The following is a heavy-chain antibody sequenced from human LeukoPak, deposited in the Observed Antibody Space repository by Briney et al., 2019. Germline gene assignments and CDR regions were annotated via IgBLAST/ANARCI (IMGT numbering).Heavy chain of an antibody. Sequence: PGGSLRLSCAASGFTFRNYFMSWVRQTPGKGLEWVANINQDGSGKYYVDPVEGRFTISRDNARNLLFLQMNSLRPEDTAVYYCARGYSSSWNYFDYWGQGTLVTVSS. J-gene: IGHJ4*02. D-gene: IGHD6-13*01. CDR3: ARGYSSSWNYFDY. CDR1: GFTFRNYF. V-gene: IGHV3-7*02. CDR2: INQDGSGK.